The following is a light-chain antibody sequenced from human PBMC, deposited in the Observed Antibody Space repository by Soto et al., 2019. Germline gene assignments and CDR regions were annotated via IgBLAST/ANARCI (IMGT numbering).Light chain of an antibody. J-gene: IGLJ1*01. CDR3: SSYAGSNTYV. CDR1: SSDVAGYNY. V-gene: IGLV2-8*01. Sequence: QSVPTQPPSASGSPGQSVTISCTGTSSDVAGYNYVSWYQQHPGKAPKLLIYEINKRPSGVPDRFSGSKSGNTASLTVSGLQAEDEADYYCSSYAGSNTYVFGTGTKVTVL. CDR2: EIN.